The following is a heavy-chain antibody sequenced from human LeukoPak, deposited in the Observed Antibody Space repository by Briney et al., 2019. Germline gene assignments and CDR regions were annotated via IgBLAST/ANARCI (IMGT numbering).Heavy chain of an antibody. J-gene: IGHJ3*02. V-gene: IGHV4-38-2*02. D-gene: IGHD3-22*01. CDR3: ARYYDSSGYYYGDAFDI. CDR2: IYHSGST. CDR1: GYSISSGYY. Sequence: PSETLSLTCTVSGYSISSGYYWGWIRQPPGKGLEWIGSIYHSGSTYYNPSLKSRVTISVDTSKNQFSLKLSSETAADTAVYYCARYYDSSGYYYGDAFDIWGQGTMVTVSS.